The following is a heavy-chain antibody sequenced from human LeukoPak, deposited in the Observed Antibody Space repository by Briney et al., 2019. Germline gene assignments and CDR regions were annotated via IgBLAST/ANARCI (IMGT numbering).Heavy chain of an antibody. V-gene: IGHV3-21*04. J-gene: IGHJ4*02. D-gene: IGHD1-20*01. Sequence: GGSLRLSCAASGFPLSSYSMNWVRQAPGKGLEWVSFISSSSNYIYYADSVKGRFTISRDNSKNTLYLQMSSPRAEDTAVYYCAKPKDNSLYCFDYWGQGTLVTVSS. CDR2: ISSSSNYI. CDR3: AKPKDNSLYCFDY. CDR1: GFPLSSYS.